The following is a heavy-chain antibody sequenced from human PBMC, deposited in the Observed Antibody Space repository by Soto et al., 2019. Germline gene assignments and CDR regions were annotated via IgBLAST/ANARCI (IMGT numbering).Heavy chain of an antibody. CDR2: ISAHNGNT. J-gene: IGHJ4*02. D-gene: IGHD6-6*01. Sequence: QVHLVQSGAEVKKPGASVKVSCKASGYTFTSYGITWVRQAPGQGLEWMGWISAHNGNTDYAQKLQGRVIVTRDTSTRTAHMGLRSLISDDAAVYYWARGRDGDYWGQGAVVTVSS. CDR3: ARGRDGDY. V-gene: IGHV1-18*01. CDR1: GYTFTSYG.